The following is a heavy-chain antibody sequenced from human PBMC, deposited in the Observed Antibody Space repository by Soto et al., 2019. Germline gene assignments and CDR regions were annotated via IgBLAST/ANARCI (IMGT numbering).Heavy chain of an antibody. Sequence: QITLKESGPTLVKPTQTLTLTCTFSGFSLSTSGVGVGWIRQPPGKALEWLALIYWDDDKRYSPSLKSRLTITKDTSKNQVVLTMTNMDPVDTATYYCAHRYSSPLGYCSGGSCYSGDQSWFDPWGQGTLVTVSS. CDR3: AHRYSSPLGYCSGGSCYSGDQSWFDP. V-gene: IGHV2-5*02. CDR1: GFSLSTSGVG. D-gene: IGHD2-15*01. J-gene: IGHJ5*02. CDR2: IYWDDDK.